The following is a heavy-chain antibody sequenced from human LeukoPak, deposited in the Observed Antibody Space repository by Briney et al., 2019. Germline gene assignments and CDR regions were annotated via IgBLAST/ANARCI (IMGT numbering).Heavy chain of an antibody. CDR1: GYTFTGYY. J-gene: IGHJ4*02. CDR3: ARVNDYGANWYYFDY. D-gene: IGHD4-23*01. Sequence: ASVKVSCKASGYTFTGYYMHWGRQAPGQGLEWMGWINPNSGGTNYAQKFQGRGTMTRDASISTASMELSRLSSDDTAVYYCARVNDYGANWYYFDYWGQGTLVAVSS. V-gene: IGHV1-2*02. CDR2: INPNSGGT.